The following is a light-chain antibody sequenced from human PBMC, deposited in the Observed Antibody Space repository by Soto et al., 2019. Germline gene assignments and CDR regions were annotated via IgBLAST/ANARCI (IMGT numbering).Light chain of an antibody. J-gene: IGLJ1*01. CDR3: SSYADSNSYV. CDR1: SSDVGGYNY. V-gene: IGLV2-8*01. CDR2: EVT. Sequence: QSALTQPPSASGSPGQSVTISCTGTSSDVGGYNYVYWYQQHPGKAPKLMIYEVTNRPSGVPDRFSGSKSGNTASLTVSGLQDEDEDDYYCSSYADSNSYVFGTGTKVTVL.